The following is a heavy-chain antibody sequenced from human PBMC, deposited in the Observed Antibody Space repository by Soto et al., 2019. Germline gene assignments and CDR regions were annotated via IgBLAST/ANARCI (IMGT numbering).Heavy chain of an antibody. V-gene: IGHV4-30-4*02. D-gene: IGHD5-12*01. CDR1: GGSISSGDYY. J-gene: IGHJ4*02. CDR3: ARVQKWLRLRPFDY. Sequence: SDTLSLTCTVSGGSISSGDYYWSWIRQPPGKGLEWIGYIYYSGSTYYNPSLKSRVTISVDTSKNQFSLKLSSVTAADTAVYYCARVQKWLRLRPFDYWGQGTLVTVSS. CDR2: IYYSGST.